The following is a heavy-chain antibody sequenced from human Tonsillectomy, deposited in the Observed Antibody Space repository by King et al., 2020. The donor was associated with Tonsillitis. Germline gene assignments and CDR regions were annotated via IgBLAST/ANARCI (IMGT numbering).Heavy chain of an antibody. CDR2: ISGSGGST. CDR3: AKAVDCSSTSCYTSGVFDY. CDR1: GFTFSSYV. Sequence: VQLVESGGGLVQPGGSLRLSCAASGFTFSSYVMSWVRQAPGQGLEWVSAISGSGGSTYYADSVKGRFTISRDNSKNTLYLQINSLRAEDTAVYYCAKAVDCSSTSCYTSGVFDYWGQGTLVTVSS. J-gene: IGHJ4*02. D-gene: IGHD2-2*02. V-gene: IGHV3-23*04.